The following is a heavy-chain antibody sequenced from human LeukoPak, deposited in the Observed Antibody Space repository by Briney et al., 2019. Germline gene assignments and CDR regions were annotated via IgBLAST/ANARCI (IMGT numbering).Heavy chain of an antibody. CDR3: ARGEDQYYLDY. CDR1: GGSISSYY. Sequence: SETLSLTCTVSGGSISSYYWSWIRQPPGKGLEWIGYIYYSGSTNYNPSLKSRVTISVDTSKNQFSLKLSSVTAADTAVYYCARGEDQYYLDYWGQGTLVTVSS. CDR2: IYYSGST. V-gene: IGHV4-59*12. J-gene: IGHJ4*02.